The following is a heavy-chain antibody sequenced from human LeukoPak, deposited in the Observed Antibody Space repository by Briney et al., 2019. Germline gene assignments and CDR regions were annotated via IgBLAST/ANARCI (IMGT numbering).Heavy chain of an antibody. CDR3: ARATYCTNGVCRTYGMDV. CDR1: GGSISNYY. J-gene: IGHJ6*02. Sequence: SETLSLTCTVSGGSISNYYWSWIRQPPGKGLEWIGYIYHSGSTNHNPSLRSRLTISVDTSKNQFSLKLRSVTAADTAVYYCARATYCTNGVCRTYGMDVWGQGTTVTVSS. D-gene: IGHD2-8*01. CDR2: IYHSGST. V-gene: IGHV4-59*01.